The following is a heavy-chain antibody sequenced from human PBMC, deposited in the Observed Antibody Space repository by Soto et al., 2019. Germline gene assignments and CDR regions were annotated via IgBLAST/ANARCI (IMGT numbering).Heavy chain of an antibody. CDR3: AKVQYYYDSSGYYSSGWFDP. CDR2: IRGSGGST. V-gene: IGHV3-23*01. CDR1: GFTFSSYA. Sequence: EVQLLESGGGLVQPGGSLRLSCAASGFTFSSYAMSWVRQAPGKGLEWVSAIRGSGGSTYYADSVKGRFTISRDNSKNTLYLQMNSLRAEDTAVYYCAKVQYYYDSSGYYSSGWFDPWGQGTLVTVSS. D-gene: IGHD3-22*01. J-gene: IGHJ5*02.